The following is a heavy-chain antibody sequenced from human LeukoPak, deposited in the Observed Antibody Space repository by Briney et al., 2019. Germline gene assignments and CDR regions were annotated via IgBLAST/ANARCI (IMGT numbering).Heavy chain of an antibody. CDR2: ITGSGDNT. D-gene: IGHD6-19*01. V-gene: IGHV3-23*01. J-gene: IGHJ4*02. CDR1: GFTFSSYG. Sequence: GGSLRLSCAASGFTFSSYGMSWVRQAPGKGLEWVSAITGSGDNTYSADSVKGRFTISRDNSKNTLYLQMNSLRAEDTAVYYCAKGSGDSSGWFQLFDYWGQGTLVTVSS. CDR3: AKGSGDSSGWFQLFDY.